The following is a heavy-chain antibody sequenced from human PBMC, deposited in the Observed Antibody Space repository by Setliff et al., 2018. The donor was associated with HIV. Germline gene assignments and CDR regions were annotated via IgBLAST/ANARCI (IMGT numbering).Heavy chain of an antibody. CDR1: GGSMSRVY. Sequence: PSETLSLTCSVSGGSMSRVYWTWIRQPPGKGLEWIGYVSASGTTKYNPSLQSRVTVSVDTSKNQFSLKLSSVTAADTAVYYCARHSIAVVIGVPERDDAFDIWGHGTMVTVSS. V-gene: IGHV4-4*08. J-gene: IGHJ3*02. CDR2: VSASGTT. D-gene: IGHD2-21*01. CDR3: ARHSIAVVIGVPERDDAFDI.